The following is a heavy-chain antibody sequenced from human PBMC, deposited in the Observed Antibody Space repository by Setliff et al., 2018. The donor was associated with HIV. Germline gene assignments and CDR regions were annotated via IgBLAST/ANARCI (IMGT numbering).Heavy chain of an antibody. CDR3: ARDARWLQFPYFDY. V-gene: IGHV4-61*09. Sequence: SETLSLTCTVSGGSITSGNYFWTWIRQPAGKGLGWIGHIYTDGSTNYNPSFRSRVTISVDSSKNQFSLKLSSVTAADTAVYYCARDARWLQFPYFDYWGQGTLVTVSS. CDR1: GGSITSGNYF. D-gene: IGHD5-12*01. CDR2: IYTDGST. J-gene: IGHJ4*01.